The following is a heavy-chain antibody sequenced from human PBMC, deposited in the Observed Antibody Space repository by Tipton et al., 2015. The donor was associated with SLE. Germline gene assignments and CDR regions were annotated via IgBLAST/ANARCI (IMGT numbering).Heavy chain of an antibody. CDR3: AKDLRSYNSRRDALDI. CDR1: GITFSDYA. D-gene: IGHD1-20*01. J-gene: IGHJ3*02. CDR2: IGGGDDER. V-gene: IGHV3-23*01. Sequence: SLRLSCVASGITFSDYAMTWVRQAPGKGLEWVSSIGGGDDERYYAESVKGRFTISRDNSKGALSLQMNTLRAEDTAIYYCAKDLRSYNSRRDALDIWGQGTMVTVSS.